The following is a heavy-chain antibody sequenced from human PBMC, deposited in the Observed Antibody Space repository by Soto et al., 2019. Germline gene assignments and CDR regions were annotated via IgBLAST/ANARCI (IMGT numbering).Heavy chain of an antibody. D-gene: IGHD4-17*01. CDR3: AKDRSDYGGNFDL. CDR1: GFTFDDYA. Sequence: GGSLRLSCAASGFTFDDYAMHWVRQAPGKGLEWVSGISWNSGSIGYADSVKGRFTISRDNAKNSLYLQMNSLRAEDTALYYCAKDRSDYGGNFDLWGRGTLVTVSS. CDR2: ISWNSGSI. J-gene: IGHJ2*01. V-gene: IGHV3-9*01.